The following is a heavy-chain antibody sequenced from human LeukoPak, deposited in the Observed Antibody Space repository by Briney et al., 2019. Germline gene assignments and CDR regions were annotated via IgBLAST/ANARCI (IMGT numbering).Heavy chain of an antibody. J-gene: IGHJ3*02. CDR3: ARLAAKDAFDI. D-gene: IGHD6-25*01. Sequence: PGGSLRLSCAASGFTFSNYSMNWVRQAPGKGLEWVSSINSSSSYIYYADSVKGRFTISRDNAKKSLYLQRNSLRVEETAVYYCARLAAKDAFDIWGQGTMVTVSS. CDR2: INSSSSYI. CDR1: GFTFSNYS. V-gene: IGHV3-21*01.